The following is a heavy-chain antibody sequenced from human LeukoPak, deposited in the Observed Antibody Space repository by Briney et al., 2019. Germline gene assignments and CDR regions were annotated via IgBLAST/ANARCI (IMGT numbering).Heavy chain of an antibody. CDR1: GFTFSRYA. V-gene: IGHV3-23*01. CDR2: LSGSDGST. CDR3: AKGGIQLWFYLDY. J-gene: IGHJ4*02. Sequence: GGSLRLSCAASGFTFSRYAMSWVRQAPGKGLEWVSGLSGSDGSTYYADSVKGRFTISRDNSQNTLYLQMNSLRAEDTAVYYCAKGGIQLWFYLDYWGQGTLVTVSS. D-gene: IGHD5-18*01.